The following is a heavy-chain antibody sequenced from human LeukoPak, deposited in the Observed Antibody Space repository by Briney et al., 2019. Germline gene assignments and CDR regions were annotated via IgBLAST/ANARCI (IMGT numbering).Heavy chain of an antibody. CDR2: ISSSCSTI. CDR1: GFTFSSYE. Sequence: GGSLRLSCGASGFTFSSYEKNWGRQARGEGLEWVSYISSSCSTIYYADSVRRRFTISRENAKNSVYLQMNSLRAEDDAVYYCARSRITMIEGNYWGQGTLVTVSS. D-gene: IGHD3-22*01. J-gene: IGHJ4*02. V-gene: IGHV3-48*03. CDR3: ARSRITMIEGNY.